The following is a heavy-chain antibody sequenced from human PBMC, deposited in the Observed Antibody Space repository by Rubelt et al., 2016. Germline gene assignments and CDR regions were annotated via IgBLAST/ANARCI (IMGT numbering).Heavy chain of an antibody. D-gene: IGHD6-13*01. CDR1: A. CDR3: ARHPWYSSSWPFDSDYGMDV. J-gene: IGHJ6*02. Sequence: AMHWVRQAPGKGLEWVAVISYDGSNKYYADSVKGRFTISRDNSKNTLYLQMNSLRAEDTAVYYCARHPWYSSSWPFDSDYGMDVWGQGTTVTVSS. CDR2: ISYDGSNK. V-gene: IGHV3-30*04.